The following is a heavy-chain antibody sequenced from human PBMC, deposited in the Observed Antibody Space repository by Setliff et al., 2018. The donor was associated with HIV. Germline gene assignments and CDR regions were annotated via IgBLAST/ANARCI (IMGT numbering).Heavy chain of an antibody. CDR1: GFTLRLYG. J-gene: IGHJ4*02. CDR2: MRYDGSNK. CDR3: AKDKSYHDYIWGSSVLAY. D-gene: IGHD3-16*01. V-gene: IGHV3-30*02. Sequence: LRLSCAASGFTLRLYGMDWVRQAPGKGLEWVAFMRYDGSNKDYADSVKGRFTISRDNSKNTLFLQMNSLRPEDTAIYYCAKDKSYHDYIWGSSVLAYWGQGTLVTVSS.